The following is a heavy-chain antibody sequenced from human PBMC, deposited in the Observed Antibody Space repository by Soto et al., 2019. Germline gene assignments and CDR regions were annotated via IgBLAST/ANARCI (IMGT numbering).Heavy chain of an antibody. CDR3: ARGADFWSGIPFDY. D-gene: IGHD3-3*01. J-gene: IGHJ4*02. Sequence: ETLSLTCAVYVGSFSGYYWTWIRQPPGKGLEWIGEINHSGSTKYNPSLKSRVTISVDTSKNQISLKLSSVTAADTAVYYCARGADFWSGIPFDYWGQGTLVTVSS. CDR1: VGSFSGYY. V-gene: IGHV4-34*01. CDR2: INHSGST.